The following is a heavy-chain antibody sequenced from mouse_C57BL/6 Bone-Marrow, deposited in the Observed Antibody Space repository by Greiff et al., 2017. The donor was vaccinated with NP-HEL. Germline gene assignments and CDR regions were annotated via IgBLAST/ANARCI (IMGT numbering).Heavy chain of an antibody. Sequence: EVMLVESGGGLVKPGGSLKLSCAASGFTFSSYAMSWVRQTPEKRLEWVATISDGGSYTYYPDNVKGRFTISRDNAKSNLYLQMSHLKSEDTAMYYCARDLRLAYWGQGTLVTVSA. D-gene: IGHD6-1*01. CDR2: ISDGGSYT. CDR3: ARDLRLAY. CDR1: GFTFSSYA. J-gene: IGHJ3*01. V-gene: IGHV5-4*01.